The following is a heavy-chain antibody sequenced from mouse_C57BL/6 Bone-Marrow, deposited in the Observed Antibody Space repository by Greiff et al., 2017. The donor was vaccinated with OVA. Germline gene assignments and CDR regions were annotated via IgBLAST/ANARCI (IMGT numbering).Heavy chain of an antibody. CDR1: GFTFSDAW. D-gene: IGHD1-1*01. CDR3: TRPMVITTVVATPFYAMDY. Sequence: EVKLEESGGGLVQPGGSMKLSCAASGFTFSDAWMDWVRQSPEKGLEWVAEIRNKANNHATYYAESVKGRFTISRDDSKSSVYLQMNSLRAEDTGIYYCTRPMVITTVVATPFYAMDYWGQGTSVTVSS. J-gene: IGHJ4*01. V-gene: IGHV6-6*01. CDR2: IRNKANNHAT.